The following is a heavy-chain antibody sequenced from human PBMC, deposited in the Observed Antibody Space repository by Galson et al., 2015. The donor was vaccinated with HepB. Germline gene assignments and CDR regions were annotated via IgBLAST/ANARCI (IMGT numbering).Heavy chain of an antibody. CDR2: ISWNSGSI. V-gene: IGHV3-9*01. CDR3: AKDSGAIAAYAFDI. CDR1: GFTFDDYA. D-gene: IGHD6-6*01. J-gene: IGHJ3*02. Sequence: SLRLSCAASGFTFDDYAMHWVRQAPGKGLEWVSGISWNSGSIGYADSVKGRFTISRDNAKNSLYLQMNSLRAEDTALYYCAKDSGAIAAYAFDIWGQGSMVTVSS.